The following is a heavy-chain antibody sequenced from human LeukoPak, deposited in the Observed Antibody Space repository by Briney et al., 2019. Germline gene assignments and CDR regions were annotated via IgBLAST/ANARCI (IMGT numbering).Heavy chain of an antibody. V-gene: IGHV1-18*01. CDR2: ISTYNGNT. Sequence: GGSVKVSCKASGYSFTSYGISWVRQAPGQGLEWMAWISTYNGNTNYAQKFQDRVTMTTDTYTTTAYMELRSLTSDDTAVYYCARDRGGTRFNYCYYYMDVWGKGTTVTVSS. CDR1: GYSFTSYG. D-gene: IGHD2-15*01. CDR3: ARDRGGTRFNYCYYYMDV. J-gene: IGHJ6*03.